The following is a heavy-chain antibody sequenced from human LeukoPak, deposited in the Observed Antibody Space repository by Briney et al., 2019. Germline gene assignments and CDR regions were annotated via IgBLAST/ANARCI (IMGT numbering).Heavy chain of an antibody. J-gene: IGHJ4*02. D-gene: IGHD1-26*01. CDR1: GFTFSTSG. Sequence: GGSLRLSCAASGFTFSTSGMHWVRQAPGKGLEWVAVISYDGSNKYYADSVKGRFTISRDNSKNTLYLQMNSLRAEDTAVYYCARSQWELTLSGFPTPPDYWGQGTLVTVSS. CDR2: ISYDGSNK. CDR3: ARSQWELTLSGFPTPPDY. V-gene: IGHV3-30*03.